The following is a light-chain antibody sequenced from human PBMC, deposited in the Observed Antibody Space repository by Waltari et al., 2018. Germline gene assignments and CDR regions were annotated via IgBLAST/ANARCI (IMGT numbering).Light chain of an antibody. J-gene: IGLJ2*01. CDR1: SNSISGYNF. CDR3: GSYTASLTRLV. V-gene: IGLV2-14*01. CDR2: GVS. Sequence: QPALMKPSPASASTRGSMTIFCTCASNSISGYNFVSWYQQHPGKAPKLMIHGVSHRPSGVPDRFSGSKSGSTASLTICGLQTEDEADYYCGSYTASLTRLVFGGGTKLTVL.